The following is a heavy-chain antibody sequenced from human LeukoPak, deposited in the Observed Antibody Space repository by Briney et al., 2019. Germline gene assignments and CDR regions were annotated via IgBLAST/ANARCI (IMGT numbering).Heavy chain of an antibody. Sequence: ASVKVSCKASGYTFTNFGITWVRQAPGQGLEWMGWIGGFNGNTHYAQKFQGRVTMTTDTSTSTAYMELRSLTSDDTAVYFCARDPYCGGDCYSPGDYWGQGTLVTVSS. D-gene: IGHD2-21*01. CDR3: ARDPYCGGDCYSPGDY. V-gene: IGHV1-18*01. J-gene: IGHJ4*02. CDR2: IGGFNGNT. CDR1: GYTFTNFG.